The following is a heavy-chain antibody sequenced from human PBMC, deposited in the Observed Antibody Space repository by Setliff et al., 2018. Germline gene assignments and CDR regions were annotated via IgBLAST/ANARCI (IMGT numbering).Heavy chain of an antibody. CDR2: IFTSGST. D-gene: IGHD3-9*01. V-gene: IGHV4-4*09. Sequence: PSETLSLTCTVSGGSITNSYWTWIRQPPGKGLEWIGYIFTSGSTQYNPSLKSRATISRDTSSNQFSLTLFSVTAADTAVYYCAHSTTFDLHHDYWGQGALVTVSS. CDR3: AHSTTFDLHHDY. CDR1: GGSITNSY. J-gene: IGHJ4*02.